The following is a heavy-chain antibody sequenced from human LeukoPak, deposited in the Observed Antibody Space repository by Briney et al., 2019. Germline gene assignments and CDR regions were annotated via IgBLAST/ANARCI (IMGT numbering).Heavy chain of an antibody. CDR2: INSDGSST. D-gene: IGHD3-10*01. Sequence: GGSLRLSCAASGFTFSNYWMHWVRQAPGKGLVWVSRINSDGSSTSYADSVKGRFTISRDNAKNTLYLQMNSLRTEDTAVYYCARDFGSLTGDSWGQGTLVTVSS. CDR1: GFTFSNYW. J-gene: IGHJ4*02. V-gene: IGHV3-74*01. CDR3: ARDFGSLTGDS.